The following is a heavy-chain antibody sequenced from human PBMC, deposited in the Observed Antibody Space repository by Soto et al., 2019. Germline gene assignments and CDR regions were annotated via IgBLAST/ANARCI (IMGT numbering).Heavy chain of an antibody. D-gene: IGHD1-1*01. J-gene: IGHJ4*02. CDR3: ARWNGGSDY. CDR1: GFSFSGYY. V-gene: IGHV3-11*01. Sequence: QVQLMESGGGLVKPGGSLRLSCAASGFSFSGYYMSWTRQAPGKGPEWISYISGSGSSVYYTDSVKGRFTISRDNTKNSLYLQMNSRRADDPGVYYCARWNGGSDYWGQGTLVTVSS. CDR2: ISGSGSSV.